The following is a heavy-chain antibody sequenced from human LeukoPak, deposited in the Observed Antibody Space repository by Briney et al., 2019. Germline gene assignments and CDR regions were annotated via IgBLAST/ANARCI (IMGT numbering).Heavy chain of an antibody. V-gene: IGHV1-2*06. Sequence: GASVKVSCKASGYTFIGYYMHWVRQAPGQGLEWMGRINPNSGGTNYAQKFQGRVTMTRDTSISTAYMELSRLRSDDTAVYYCARYCSSTSCFEAPSASYYFDYWGQGTLVTVSS. D-gene: IGHD2-2*01. J-gene: IGHJ4*02. CDR3: ARYCSSTSCFEAPSASYYFDY. CDR1: GYTFIGYY. CDR2: INPNSGGT.